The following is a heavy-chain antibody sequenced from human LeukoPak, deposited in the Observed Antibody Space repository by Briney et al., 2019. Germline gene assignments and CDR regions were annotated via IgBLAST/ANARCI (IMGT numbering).Heavy chain of an antibody. Sequence: GGSLRLSCAASGFVFNNHGMSWVRQAPGEGLEWVAKIKQDGSEKYRVDSVKGRFTISRDNAKNSLYLQMNTLRTEDTAVYYCGRDFDGYYYSAYYVDYWGQGTLVTVSS. V-gene: IGHV3-7*03. CDR2: IKQDGSEK. D-gene: IGHD5-24*01. CDR1: GFVFNNHG. J-gene: IGHJ4*02. CDR3: GRDFDGYYYSAYYVDY.